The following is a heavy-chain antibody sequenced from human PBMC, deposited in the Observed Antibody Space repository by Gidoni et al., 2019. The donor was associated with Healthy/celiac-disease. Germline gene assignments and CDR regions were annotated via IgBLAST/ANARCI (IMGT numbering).Heavy chain of an antibody. CDR2: IYYSGST. Sequence: QLQLRVAGPGLVTPPETLSLTCTVAGGSITSSSDCWGWIRQPPGKGLEWIGSIYYSGSTYYNPSLKSRGIIYVDTSKNQSLLKQSSVTAADTAVYYCARGDAYYYDSSGPALLWGQGTLVTVSS. V-gene: IGHV4-39*01. J-gene: IGHJ4*02. D-gene: IGHD3-22*01. CDR3: ARGDAYYYDSSGPALL. CDR1: GGSITSSSDC.